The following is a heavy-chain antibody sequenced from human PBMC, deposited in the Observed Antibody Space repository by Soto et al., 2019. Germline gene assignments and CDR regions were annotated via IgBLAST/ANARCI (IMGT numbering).Heavy chain of an antibody. CDR3: ARVFVVGVPAASYYYYMDV. CDR1: GGTFSSYA. V-gene: IGHV1-3*01. Sequence: ASVKVSCKASGGTFSSYAISWVRQAPGQRLEWMRGIIPINGNTKYSQKFQGRVTITRDTSASTAYMELSSLRSEDTAVYYCARVFVVGVPAASYYYYMDVWGKGTTVTVSS. CDR2: IIPINGNT. D-gene: IGHD2-2*01. J-gene: IGHJ6*03.